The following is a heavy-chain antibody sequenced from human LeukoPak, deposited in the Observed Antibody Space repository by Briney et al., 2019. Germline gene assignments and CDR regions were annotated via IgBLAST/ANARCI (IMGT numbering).Heavy chain of an antibody. J-gene: IGHJ4*02. CDR3: ATWPMVRGVTTFDY. V-gene: IGHV4-59*01. D-gene: IGHD3-10*01. Sequence: SETLSLTCTVSGGSISSYYWSWIRQPPGKGLEWIGYIYYSGSTNYNPSLKSRVTISVDTSKNQFSLKLSSVTAADTAVYYCATWPMVRGVTTFDYWGQGTLVTVPS. CDR1: GGSISSYY. CDR2: IYYSGST.